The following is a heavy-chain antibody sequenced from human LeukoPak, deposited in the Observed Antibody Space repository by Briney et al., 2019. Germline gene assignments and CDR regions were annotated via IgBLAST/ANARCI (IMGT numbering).Heavy chain of an antibody. CDR2: ITGGGDFT. D-gene: IGHD3-10*01. V-gene: IGHV3-23*01. J-gene: IGHJ4*02. Sequence: PGGSLRLSCAASGFTFSNAWMSWVRQAPGKGLEWVSAITGGGDFTDYADSVKGRFTISRDNSKNTLFLQMNSLRAGDTAVYYCARGTVTMVDYWGQGTLVTVSS. CDR3: ARGTVTMVDY. CDR1: GFTFSNAW.